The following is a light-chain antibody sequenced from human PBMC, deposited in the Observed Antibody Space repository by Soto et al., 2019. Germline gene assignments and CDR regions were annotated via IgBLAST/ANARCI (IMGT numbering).Light chain of an antibody. CDR3: QQYNSWTPFT. V-gene: IGKV3-15*01. J-gene: IGKJ3*01. Sequence: EIVMTQSPATLSVSPGERATLSCRASQSVSSNLAWYQQKPGQAPRLLIYGASTRATGIPARFSGSGSGTEFTLTISSLQSEAFAVYYCQQYNSWTPFTFGPGTKVDIK. CDR1: QSVSSN. CDR2: GAS.